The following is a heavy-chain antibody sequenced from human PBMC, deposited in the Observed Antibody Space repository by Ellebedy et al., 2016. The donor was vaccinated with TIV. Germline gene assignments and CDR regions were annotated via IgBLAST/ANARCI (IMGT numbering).Heavy chain of an antibody. Sequence: SGPTLVKPKETLTLTCTVSGFSLANIIMCVSWIRQPPGKALEWLARIDWDGDEHYSTSLKTRLIISKDTSKNQVVLKMTNMDPVDTATYYCAQSSMVRGEGWYFGMDVWGQGTTVTVSS. CDR1: GFSLANIIMC. CDR3: AQSSMVRGEGWYFGMDV. V-gene: IGHV2-70*12. CDR2: IDWDGDE. J-gene: IGHJ6*02. D-gene: IGHD3-10*01.